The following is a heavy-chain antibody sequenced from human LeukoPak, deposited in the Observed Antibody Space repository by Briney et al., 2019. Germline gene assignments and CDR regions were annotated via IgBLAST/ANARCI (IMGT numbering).Heavy chain of an antibody. D-gene: IGHD6-6*01. J-gene: IGHJ4*02. CDR1: GGSISSGDYY. CDR2: INHSGST. CDR3: ARTIGRIAARLKRAFDY. V-gene: IGHV4-39*07. Sequence: SETLSLTCTVSGGSISSGDYYWSWIRQPPGKGLEWIGEINHSGSTNYNPSLKSRVTMSVDTSKNQFSLKLSSVTAADTAVYYCARTIGRIAARLKRAFDYWGQGTLVTVSS.